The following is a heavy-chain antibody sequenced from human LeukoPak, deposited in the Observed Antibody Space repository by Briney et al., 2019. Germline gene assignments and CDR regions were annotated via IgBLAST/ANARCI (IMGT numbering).Heavy chain of an antibody. Sequence: GGSLRLSCAASGFTFSTYAMSWVRQAPGKRLEWVSSISGTGGSTFYADSVTGRFTISRDNSKNKLYLQMNTLRAEDTALYFCAKGKLGYYDSSGYYPPWKYAFDIWGQGTMVSVSS. CDR3: AKGKLGYYDSSGYYPPWKYAFDI. V-gene: IGHV3-23*01. D-gene: IGHD3-22*01. J-gene: IGHJ3*02. CDR2: ISGTGGST. CDR1: GFTFSTYA.